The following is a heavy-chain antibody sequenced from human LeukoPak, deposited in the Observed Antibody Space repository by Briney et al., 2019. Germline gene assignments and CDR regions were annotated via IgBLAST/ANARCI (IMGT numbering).Heavy chain of an antibody. CDR3: AREYSSSLGY. CDR1: GFTSSSYE. Sequence: GGSLRLSCAASGFTSSSYEMNWVRPTPGKGLEWVSYISSSGSTIYYADSVKGRFTISRDNAKNSLYLQMNSLRAEDTAVYYCAREYSSSLGYWGQGTLVTVSS. CDR2: ISSSGSTI. V-gene: IGHV3-48*03. J-gene: IGHJ4*02. D-gene: IGHD6-13*01.